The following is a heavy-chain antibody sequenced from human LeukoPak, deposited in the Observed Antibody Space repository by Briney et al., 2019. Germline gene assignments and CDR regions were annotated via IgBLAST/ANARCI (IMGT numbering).Heavy chain of an antibody. CDR1: GGSFSGYY. CDR2: INHSGST. V-gene: IGHV4-34*01. D-gene: IGHD6-19*01. CDR3: ARGSGIAVAGHWYFDL. Sequence: SETLSPTCAVYGGSFSGYYWSWIRQRPGKGLEWIGAINHSGSTNYNPSLKSRVTISVDTSKNQFSLKLSSVTAADTAVYYCARGSGIAVAGHWYFDLWGRGTLVTVSS. J-gene: IGHJ2*01.